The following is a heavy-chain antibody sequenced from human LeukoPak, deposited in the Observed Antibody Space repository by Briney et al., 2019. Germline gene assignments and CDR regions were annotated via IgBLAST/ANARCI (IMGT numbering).Heavy chain of an antibody. CDR2: IWADGRTK. CDR3: ARDSGGSPFDI. V-gene: IGHV3-33*08. D-gene: IGHD1-26*01. Sequence: GGSLRLSCEASGFSFTNTWMSWVRQAPGKELEWVAVIWADGRTKDYAESVKGRFTISRDNSKNTLYLEMNSLRAEDAAVYYCARDSGGSPFDIWGQGTTVTVSS. CDR1: GFSFTNTW. J-gene: IGHJ3*02.